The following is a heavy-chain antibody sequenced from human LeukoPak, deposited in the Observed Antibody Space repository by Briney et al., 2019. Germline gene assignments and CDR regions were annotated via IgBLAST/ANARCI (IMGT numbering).Heavy chain of an antibody. J-gene: IGHJ4*02. Sequence: PGRSLRLSCAASGFNFSSYAMHWVRQAPGKGLEGVAVISYDGSNKYYADSVKGRFTISRDNSKNTLYLQMNSLRAEDTAVYYCARGDLPQYYFDYWGQGTLVTVSS. CDR2: ISYDGSNK. D-gene: IGHD5-24*01. V-gene: IGHV3-30-3*01. CDR1: GFNFSSYA. CDR3: ARGDLPQYYFDY.